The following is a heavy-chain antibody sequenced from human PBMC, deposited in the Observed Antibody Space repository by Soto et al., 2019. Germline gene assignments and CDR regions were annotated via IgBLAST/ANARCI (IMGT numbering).Heavy chain of an antibody. CDR1: GDSISSYY. J-gene: IGHJ5*02. CDR3: ARTSTYYDFWSGYSNRHNWFDP. V-gene: IGHV4-59*01. CDR2: IYYSGST. D-gene: IGHD3-3*01. Sequence: SETLSLTCTVSGDSISSYYWSWIRQPPGKGLEWIGYIYYSGSTNYNPSLKSRVTISVDTSKNQFSLKLSSVTAADTAVYYCARTSTYYDFWSGYSNRHNWFDPWGQGTLVTVSS.